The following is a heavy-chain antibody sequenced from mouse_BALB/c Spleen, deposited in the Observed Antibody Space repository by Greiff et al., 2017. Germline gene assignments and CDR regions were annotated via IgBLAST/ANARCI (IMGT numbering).Heavy chain of an antibody. CDR3: ARLYYYGSSPLYAMDY. Sequence: DVKLVESGGGLVKPGGSLKLSCAASGFAFSSYDMSWVRQTPEKRLEWVAYISSGGGSTYYPDTVKGRFTISRDNAKNTLYLQMSSLKSEDTAMYYCARLYYYGSSPLYAMDYWGQGTSVTVSS. D-gene: IGHD1-1*01. J-gene: IGHJ4*01. CDR1: GFAFSSYD. CDR2: ISSGGGST. V-gene: IGHV5-12-1*01.